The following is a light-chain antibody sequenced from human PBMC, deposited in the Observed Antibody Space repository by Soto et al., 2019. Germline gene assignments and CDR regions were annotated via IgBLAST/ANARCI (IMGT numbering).Light chain of an antibody. CDR3: QSYHSGNVV. V-gene: IGLV6-57*04. CDR2: EDN. J-gene: IGLJ2*01. Sequence: NFMLTQPHSVSESPGKTVTISCTRSSGSMASNYVQWYQQRPGSAPTPVIYEDNERPSGVPDRFSGSIDSSSNAASLTISGLKTDDEADYYCQSYHSGNVVFGGGTKLTVL. CDR1: SGSMASNY.